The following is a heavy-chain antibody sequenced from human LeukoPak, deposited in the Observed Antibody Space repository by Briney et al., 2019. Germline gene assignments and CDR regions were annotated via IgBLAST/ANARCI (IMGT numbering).Heavy chain of an antibody. CDR3: TRDSSSWYSY. Sequence: GGSLRLSCAASGFTFSNFWMSWVRQAPGKGLEWVANIKQDASEKYYVDSVKGRFSISRDNAKNSLYLQMNSLRAEDTAVYYCTRDSSSWYSYWGRGTLVTVSS. CDR2: IKQDASEK. J-gene: IGHJ4*02. D-gene: IGHD6-13*01. V-gene: IGHV3-7*01. CDR1: GFTFSNFW.